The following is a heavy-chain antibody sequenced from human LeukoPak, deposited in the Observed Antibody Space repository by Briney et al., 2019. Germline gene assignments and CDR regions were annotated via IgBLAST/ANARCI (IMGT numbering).Heavy chain of an antibody. V-gene: IGHV4-39*01. D-gene: IGHD2-15*01. Sequence: PSGTLSLTCAVSGGSISSSSYYWGWIRQPPGKGLEWIGSIYYSGSTYYNPSLKSRVTISVDTSKNQFSLKLSSVTAADTAVYYCASSGIGGAFDIWGQGTMVTVSS. J-gene: IGHJ3*02. CDR1: GGSISSSSYY. CDR3: ASSGIGGAFDI. CDR2: IYYSGST.